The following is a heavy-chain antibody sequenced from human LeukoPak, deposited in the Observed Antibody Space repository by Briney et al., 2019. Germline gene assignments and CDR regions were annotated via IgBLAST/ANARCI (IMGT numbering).Heavy chain of an antibody. D-gene: IGHD5-18*01. Sequence: GGSLRLSCAASGFTFSSYSMNWVRQAPGKGLEWVSSISSSSSYIYYADSVKGRFTISRDNAKNSLYLQMNSLRADDTAVYYCARDARGYRRPLDYWGQGTLVTVSS. J-gene: IGHJ4*02. CDR2: ISSSSSYI. CDR3: ARDARGYRRPLDY. V-gene: IGHV3-21*04. CDR1: GFTFSSYS.